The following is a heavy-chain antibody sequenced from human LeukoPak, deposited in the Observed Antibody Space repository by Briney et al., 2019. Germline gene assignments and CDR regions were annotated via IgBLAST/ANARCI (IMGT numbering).Heavy chain of an antibody. Sequence: GGSLRPSCAASGFTFSSYGMHWVRQAPGKGLEWVAFIRYDGSNKYYADSVKGRFTISRDNSKNTLYLQMNSLRAEDTAVYYCAKDDSYSSSLDYWGQGTLVTVSS. V-gene: IGHV3-30*02. J-gene: IGHJ4*02. CDR2: IRYDGSNK. CDR3: AKDDSYSSSLDY. D-gene: IGHD6-13*01. CDR1: GFTFSSYG.